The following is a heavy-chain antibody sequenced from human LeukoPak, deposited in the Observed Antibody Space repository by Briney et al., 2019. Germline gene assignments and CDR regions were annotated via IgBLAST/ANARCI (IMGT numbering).Heavy chain of an antibody. CDR3: ARRSTSCYAFDY. CDR1: GFTLSSYG. Sequence: GGSLRLSCAASGFTLSSYGMHWVRQAPGKGLEWVAVIWYDGSNKYYADSVKGRFTISRDNSKNTLYLQMNSLRAEDTAVYYCARRSTSCYAFDYWGQGTLVTVSS. J-gene: IGHJ4*02. D-gene: IGHD2-2*01. CDR2: IWYDGSNK. V-gene: IGHV3-33*01.